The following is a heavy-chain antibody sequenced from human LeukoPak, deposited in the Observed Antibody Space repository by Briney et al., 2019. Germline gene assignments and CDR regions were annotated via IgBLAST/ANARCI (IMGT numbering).Heavy chain of an antibody. CDR3: ARGSPPRVYYDRSGYYSYYFDY. CDR2: INPNSGGT. D-gene: IGHD3-22*01. Sequence: ASVKVPCKASGYTFTGYYMHWVRQAPGQGLEWMGWINPNSGGTNYAQKFQGRVTMTRDTSISTAYMELSRLRSDDTAVYYCARGSPPRVYYDRSGYYSYYFDYWGQGTLVTVSS. V-gene: IGHV1-2*02. CDR1: GYTFTGYY. J-gene: IGHJ4*02.